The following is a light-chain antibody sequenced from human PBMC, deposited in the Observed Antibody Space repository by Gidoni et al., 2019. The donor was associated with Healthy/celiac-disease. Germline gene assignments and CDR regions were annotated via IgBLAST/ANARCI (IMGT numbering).Light chain of an antibody. Sequence: DMQMNQSPSSLSASVGDRVTIACRASQCVCSYLNWYQQKPGKAPKLLIYAASGVQSGVPSRFSGSGSGTDFTLTISSLQPEDFATYYYQQSYSTPTFGQGTKVEIK. V-gene: IGKV1-39*01. J-gene: IGKJ1*01. CDR3: QQSYSTPT. CDR1: QCVCSY. CDR2: AAS.